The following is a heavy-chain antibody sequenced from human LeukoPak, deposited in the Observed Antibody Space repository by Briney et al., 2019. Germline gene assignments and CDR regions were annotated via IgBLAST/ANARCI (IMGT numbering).Heavy chain of an antibody. CDR3: ARVPTAHTTPPSHAFDI. CDR2: ITPIFGAA. V-gene: IGHV1-69*01. CDR1: GGTFSSYP. Sequence: SVKVSCKASGGTFSSYPFTWVRQAPGQGLEWMGEITPIFGAANYAQTFQGRVTITADESTSTVFMELSSLRSDDTAFYYCARVPTAHTTPPSHAFDIWGQGTMVAVSS. J-gene: IGHJ3*02. D-gene: IGHD5-18*01.